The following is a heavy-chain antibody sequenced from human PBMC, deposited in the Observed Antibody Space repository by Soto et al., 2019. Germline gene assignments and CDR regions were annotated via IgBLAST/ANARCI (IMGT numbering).Heavy chain of an antibody. V-gene: IGHV4-39*07. CDR1: GGSISSSSYY. J-gene: IGHJ4*02. CDR3: ARGRYSSSWYYFDY. CDR2: IYYSGST. D-gene: IGHD6-13*01. Sequence: SQTLSLTCTVSGGSISSSSYYWGWIRQPPGKGLEWIGSIYYSGSTYYNPSLKSRVTISVDTSKNQFSLKLSSVTAADTAVYYCARGRYSSSWYYFDYWGQGTLVTVSS.